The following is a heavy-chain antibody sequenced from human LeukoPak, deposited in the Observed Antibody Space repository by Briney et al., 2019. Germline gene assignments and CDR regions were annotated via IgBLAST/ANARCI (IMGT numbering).Heavy chain of an antibody. CDR2: IRGSSSYI. Sequence: GGSLRLSCAASGFTFSSCGMRWVRQAPGKGLEWVSSIRGSSSYIFYADSVKGRFTVSRDNSKNSLYLHMSSLGAEDTAVYYCARVPNPGFAALDNFSEYWGQGDLVTVSS. J-gene: IGHJ4*02. D-gene: IGHD1-20*01. CDR3: ARVPNPGFAALDNFSEY. V-gene: IGHV3-21*01. CDR1: GFTFSSCG.